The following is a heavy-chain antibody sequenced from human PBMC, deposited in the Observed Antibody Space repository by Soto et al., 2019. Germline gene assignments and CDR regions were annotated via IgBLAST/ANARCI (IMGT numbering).Heavy chain of an antibody. V-gene: IGHV3-9*01. Sequence: EVQLVESGGGLVQPGRSLRLSCAASGFAFDDYAMHWVRQTPGKGLEWVSGMSWNPISIGYAGSVKGRFTISRDNAKKSLYLQMGSLRIEDTALYSCVKGQIRGNSCWGREFDYWGQGVLVTVSS. CDR2: MSWNPISI. CDR3: VKGQIRGNSCWGREFDY. D-gene: IGHD3-16*01. J-gene: IGHJ4*02. CDR1: GFAFDDYA.